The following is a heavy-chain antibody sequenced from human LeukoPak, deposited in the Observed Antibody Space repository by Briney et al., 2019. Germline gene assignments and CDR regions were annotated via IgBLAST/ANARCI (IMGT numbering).Heavy chain of an antibody. CDR1: GYTFTGYY. J-gene: IGHJ3*02. CDR2: INPNSGGT. D-gene: IGHD4-11*01. CDR3: ASDLYSNPNAFDI. V-gene: IGHV1-2*02. Sequence: ASVKVSCKASGYTFTGYYMHWVRQAPGQGLEWMGWINPNSGGTNYARKFQGRVTMTRDTSISTAYMELSRLRSDDTAVYHCASDLYSNPNAFDIWGQGTMVTVSS.